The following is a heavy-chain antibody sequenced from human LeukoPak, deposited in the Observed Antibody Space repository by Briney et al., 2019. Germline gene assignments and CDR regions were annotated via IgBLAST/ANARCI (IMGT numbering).Heavy chain of an antibody. Sequence: PSQTLSLTCTVSGGSISSGSYYWSWIRQHAGKGLEWIGRIDTSGSTNYNPSLKSRVTISVDTSKNQFSLKLSSVTAADTAVYYCARLIHYYDSSGPAYYYYYYMDVWGKGTTVTVSS. CDR3: ARLIHYYDSSGPAYYYYYYMDV. J-gene: IGHJ6*03. CDR1: GGSISSGSYY. CDR2: IDTSGST. D-gene: IGHD3-22*01. V-gene: IGHV4-61*02.